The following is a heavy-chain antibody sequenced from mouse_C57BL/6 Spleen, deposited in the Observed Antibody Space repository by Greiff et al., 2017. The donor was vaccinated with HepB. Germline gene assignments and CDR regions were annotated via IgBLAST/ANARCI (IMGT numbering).Heavy chain of an antibody. CDR2: IYPGSGST. Sequence: QVQLKQSGAELVKPGASVKMSCKASGYTFTSYWITWVKQRPGQGLEWIGDIYPGSGSTNYNEKLKSKETLTVDTSSSTAYMPLSSLTSEDSAVYYGARVYSNPYYYAMDYWGQGTSVTVSS. CDR3: ARVYSNPYYYAMDY. CDR1: GYTFTSYW. J-gene: IGHJ4*01. V-gene: IGHV1-55*01. D-gene: IGHD2-5*01.